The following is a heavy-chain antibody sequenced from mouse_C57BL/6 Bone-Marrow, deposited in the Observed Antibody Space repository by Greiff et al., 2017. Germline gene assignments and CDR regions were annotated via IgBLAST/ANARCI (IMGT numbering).Heavy chain of an antibody. CDR3: ARSYYDYDGKGY. D-gene: IGHD2-4*01. V-gene: IGHV1-7*01. J-gene: IGHJ2*01. CDR1: GYTFTSYW. CDR2: INPSSGYT. Sequence: QVQLKESGAELAKPGASVKLSCKASGYTFTSYWMHWVKQRPGQGLEWIGYINPSSGYTKYNQKFKDKATLTADKSSSTAYMQLSSLTDEDSAVYYCARSYYDYDGKGYWGQGTTLTVSS.